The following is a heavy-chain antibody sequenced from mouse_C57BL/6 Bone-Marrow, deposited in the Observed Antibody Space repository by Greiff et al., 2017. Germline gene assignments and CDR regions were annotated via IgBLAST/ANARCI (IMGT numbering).Heavy chain of an antibody. CDR2: IYPGDGDT. CDR1: GYAFSSSW. V-gene: IGHV1-82*01. J-gene: IGHJ2*01. D-gene: IGHD2-1*01. CDR3: AREGGYYPNLYFDY. Sequence: QVQLKESGPELVKPGASVKISCKASGYAFSSSWMNWVKQRPGKGLEWIGRIYPGDGDTNYNGKFKGKATLTADKSSSTAYMQLSSLTSEDSAVYFWAREGGYYPNLYFDYWGQGTPLTVSS.